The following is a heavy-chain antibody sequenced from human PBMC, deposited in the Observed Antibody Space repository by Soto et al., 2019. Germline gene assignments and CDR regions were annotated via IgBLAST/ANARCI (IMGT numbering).Heavy chain of an antibody. CDR1: GYTFSNYW. Sequence: PGESLKISSKGSGYTFSNYWISWVRQMSGKGLEWMARIDPSDSYTNYSPSFQGHVTISADKSISTAYLQWSSLKASDTAMYYCARHSSGSYPFYYGMDVWGQGTTVTVSS. J-gene: IGHJ6*02. V-gene: IGHV5-10-1*01. CDR2: IDPSDSYT. CDR3: ARHSSGSYPFYYGMDV. D-gene: IGHD1-26*01.